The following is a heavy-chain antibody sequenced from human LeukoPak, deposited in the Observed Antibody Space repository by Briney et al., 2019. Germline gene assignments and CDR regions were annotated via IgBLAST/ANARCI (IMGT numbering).Heavy chain of an antibody. CDR2: INPNSGGT. Sequence: GASVKVSCKASGYTFTGYYMHWVRQAPGQGLEWMGWINPNSGGTNYAQKFQGRVTMTRDTSISTAYMELSRLRSDDTAVYYYARAPGIAVAGTGSWFDPWGQGTLVTVSS. V-gene: IGHV1-2*02. CDR3: ARAPGIAVAGTGSWFDP. J-gene: IGHJ5*02. CDR1: GYTFTGYY. D-gene: IGHD6-19*01.